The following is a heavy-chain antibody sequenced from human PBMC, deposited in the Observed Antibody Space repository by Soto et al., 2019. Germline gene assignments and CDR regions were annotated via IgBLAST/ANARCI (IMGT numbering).Heavy chain of an antibody. V-gene: IGHV4-31*03. D-gene: IGHD2-21*01. J-gene: IGHJ5*02. CDR1: GGSISSGGYY. CDR2: IYYSGST. Sequence: PSETLSLTCTVSGGSISSGGYYWSWIRQHPAKGLEWIGYIYYSGSTYYNPSLRSRVTISVDTSKNQFSLKLSSVTAADTAVYYCARVFGGDSQHYNWFDPWGQGALVTVPQ. CDR3: ARVFGGDSQHYNWFDP.